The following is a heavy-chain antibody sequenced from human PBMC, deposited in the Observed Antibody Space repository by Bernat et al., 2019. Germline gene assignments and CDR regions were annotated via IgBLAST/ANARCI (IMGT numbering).Heavy chain of an antibody. D-gene: IGHD6-13*01. CDR3: ARGTTSSWYEYYYYYGMDV. V-gene: IGHV3-33*01. J-gene: IGHJ6*02. Sequence: QVQLVESGGGVVQPGRSLRLSCAASGFTFSSYGMHWVRQAPGKGLEWVAVIWYDGSNKYYADSVKGRFTISRHNSKNTLYLQMNSLRAEDTAVYYCARGTTSSWYEYYYYYGMDVWGQGTTVTVSS. CDR1: GFTFSSYG. CDR2: IWYDGSNK.